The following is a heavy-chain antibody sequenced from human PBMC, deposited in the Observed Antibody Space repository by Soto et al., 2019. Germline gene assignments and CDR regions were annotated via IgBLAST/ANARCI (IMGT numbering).Heavy chain of an antibody. CDR3: ARAGYYYGSGSYYAHFDY. CDR1: GCSFDSYA. V-gene: IGHV3-23*01. J-gene: IGHJ4*02. D-gene: IGHD3-10*01. Sequence: GGSLRLSCAASGCSFDSYAMTWVRQAPGKGLKWVSSISYNGGNTYYADSVKGRFTISRENAKNSLYLQMNSLRAGDTAVYYCARAGYYYGSGSYYAHFDYWGQGTLVTVSS. CDR2: ISYNGGNT.